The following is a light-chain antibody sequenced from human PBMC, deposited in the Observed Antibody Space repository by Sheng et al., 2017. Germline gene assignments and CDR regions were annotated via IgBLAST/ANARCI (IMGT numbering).Light chain of an antibody. CDR2: DAS. Sequence: DIQMTQSPSSLSSSVGDSVTITCRASQDISNSLNWYQHKSGKAPKLLIYDASILQTGVPSRFSGGGSGTDFALTISSLQAEDIATYYCQQSENLPFTFGPGTKV. CDR1: QDISNS. J-gene: IGKJ3*01. CDR3: QQSENLPFT. V-gene: IGKV1-33*01.